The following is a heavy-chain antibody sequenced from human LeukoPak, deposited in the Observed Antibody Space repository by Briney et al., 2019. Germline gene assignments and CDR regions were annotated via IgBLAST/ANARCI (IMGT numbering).Heavy chain of an antibody. V-gene: IGHV4-39*01. CDR1: GGSISSSSYY. CDR2: IYYSGST. J-gene: IGHJ6*03. Sequence: SSQTLSLTCTVSGGSISSSSYYWGWIRQPPGKGLEWIGSIYYSGSTYYNPSLKSRVTISVDTSKNQFSLKLSSVTAADTAVYYCARRLVVVIAYMDVWGKGTTVRVSS. CDR3: ARRLVVVIAYMDV. D-gene: IGHD2-21*01.